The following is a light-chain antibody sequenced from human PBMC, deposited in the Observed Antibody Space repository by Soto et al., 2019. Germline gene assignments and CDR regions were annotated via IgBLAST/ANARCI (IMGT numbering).Light chain of an antibody. V-gene: IGLV2-23*02. Sequence: QSALTQPASVSGSPGQSIAISCTGTSSNVGGYNFVSCYQQQPGKAPKLLFYEVNKRPSGVSNRFSGSKSDNTASLTISGQQAEDEADYYCCSYGGDRIFGGGTQLTVL. CDR2: EVN. CDR3: CSYGGDRI. J-gene: IGLJ2*01. CDR1: SSNVGGYNF.